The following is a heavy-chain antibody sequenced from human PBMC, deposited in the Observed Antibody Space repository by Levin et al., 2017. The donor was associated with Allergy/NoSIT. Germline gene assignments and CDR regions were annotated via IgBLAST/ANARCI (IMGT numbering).Heavy chain of an antibody. D-gene: IGHD3-22*01. CDR1: GGTFSSYT. V-gene: IGHV1-69*02. CDR3: ARVQGYDSSYYYYYYGMDV. J-gene: IGHJ6*02. Sequence: KISCKASGGTFSSYTISWVRQAPGQGLEWMGRIIPILGIANYAQKFQGRVTITADKSTSTAYMELSSLRSEDTAVYYCARVQGYDSSYYYYYYGMDVWGQGTTVTVSS. CDR2: IIPILGIA.